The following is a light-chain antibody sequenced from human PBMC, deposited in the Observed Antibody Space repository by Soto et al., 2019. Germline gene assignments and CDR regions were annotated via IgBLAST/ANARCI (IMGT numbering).Light chain of an antibody. CDR2: GVS. V-gene: IGKV3-20*01. CDR3: QQYGSSRT. Sequence: EIVLTQSPGTLSLSPGERATLSCRASQSVTTRYLAWYQQKPGQAPRLLIHGVSSRATGIPDRFSGSGSGTDFILTISRLEPEDSAVYYCQQYGSSRTFGQGTKVEI. J-gene: IGKJ1*01. CDR1: QSVTTRY.